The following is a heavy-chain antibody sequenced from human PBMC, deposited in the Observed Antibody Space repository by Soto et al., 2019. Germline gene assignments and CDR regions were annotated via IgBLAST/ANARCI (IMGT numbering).Heavy chain of an antibody. Sequence: GGSLRLSCAASGFTFSSYAMSWVRQAPGKGLEWVSAISGSGGSTYYADSVKGRFTISRDNSKNTLYLQMNSLRAEDTAVYYCAKSKSGSYYRHDAFDIWGQGTMVTVSS. V-gene: IGHV3-23*01. CDR2: ISGSGGST. D-gene: IGHD1-26*01. CDR1: GFTFSSYA. J-gene: IGHJ3*02. CDR3: AKSKSGSYYRHDAFDI.